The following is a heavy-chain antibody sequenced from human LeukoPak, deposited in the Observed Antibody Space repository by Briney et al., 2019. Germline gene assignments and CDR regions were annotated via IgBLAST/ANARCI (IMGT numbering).Heavy chain of an antibody. J-gene: IGHJ4*02. CDR1: GGSISSGGYY. Sequence: SETLSLTCTVSGGSISSGGYYWSWIRQHPGKGLEWIGYIYYSGSTYYDPSLKSRVTISVDTSKNQFSLKLSSVTAADTAVYYCARTDSTNFDYWGQGTLVTVSS. D-gene: IGHD2-21*01. CDR2: IYYSGST. V-gene: IGHV4-31*03. CDR3: ARTDSTNFDY.